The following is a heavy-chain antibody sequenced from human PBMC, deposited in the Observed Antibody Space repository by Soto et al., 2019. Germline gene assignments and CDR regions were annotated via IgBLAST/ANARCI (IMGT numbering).Heavy chain of an antibody. J-gene: IGHJ6*02. CDR1: GFTFSSYS. Sequence: GGSLRLSCAASGFTFSSYSMNWVRQAPGRGLEWVSSISSSSSYIYYADSVKGRFTISRDNAKNSLYLQMNSLRAEDTAVYYCARDAGSYYSLSYYGMDVWGQGTTVTV. CDR3: ARDAGSYYSLSYYGMDV. CDR2: ISSSSSYI. D-gene: IGHD1-26*01. V-gene: IGHV3-21*01.